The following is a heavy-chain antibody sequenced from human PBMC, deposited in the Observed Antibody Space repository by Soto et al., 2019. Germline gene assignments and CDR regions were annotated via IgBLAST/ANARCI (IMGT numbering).Heavy chain of an antibody. D-gene: IGHD2-15*01. CDR1: GFTFKSNA. J-gene: IGHJ4*02. V-gene: IGHV3-30*04. Sequence: QVQLVESGGGVVQPGRSLRLSCAASGFTFKSNAMHWVRQAPGKGLEWVAVISYDGGNKHYTDSVKGRFTISRDNSKNTLYLQMNGLRPEDTAVYYCTSSSVSDIVVVAAASELDYWGQGTLVTVSS. CDR3: TSSSVSDIVVVAAASELDY. CDR2: ISYDGGNK.